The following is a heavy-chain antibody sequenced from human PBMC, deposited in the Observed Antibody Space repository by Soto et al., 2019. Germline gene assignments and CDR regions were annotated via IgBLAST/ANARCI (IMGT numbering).Heavy chain of an antibody. CDR1: GFTFSSYD. CDR3: ARDRADTYYYDSSGPPTD. D-gene: IGHD3-22*01. J-gene: IGHJ4*02. CDR2: IWYDGSNK. V-gene: IGHV3-33*01. Sequence: GGSLSLSCAASGFTFSSYDMQWDRQAPGKGLEWVAVIWYDGSNKYYADSVKGRFTISRDNSKNTLYLQMNSLRAEDTAVYYCARDRADTYYYDSSGPPTDWGQGTLVTVSS.